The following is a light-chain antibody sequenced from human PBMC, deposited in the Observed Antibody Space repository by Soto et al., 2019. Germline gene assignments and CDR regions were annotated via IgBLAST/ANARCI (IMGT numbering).Light chain of an antibody. CDR3: LQDHDYPHT. J-gene: IGKJ1*01. V-gene: IGKV1-6*01. CDR1: QGGGDD. CDR2: AAS. Sequence: AIQMTQSPSSLSASVGDRVTITFRASQGGGDDLGWYQQRPGKAPKVLIYAASTLQSGVPSRFSGSGSGTFFTLTISSLPPDDSATYYCLQDHDYPHTFGQGTKVEIK.